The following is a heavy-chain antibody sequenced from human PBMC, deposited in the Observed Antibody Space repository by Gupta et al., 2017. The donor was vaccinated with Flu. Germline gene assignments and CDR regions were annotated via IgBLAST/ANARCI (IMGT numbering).Heavy chain of an antibody. CDR3: ARRLGDFWSGYFGSYYGMDV. CDR2: IYSGGST. D-gene: IGHD3-3*01. J-gene: IGHJ6*02. CDR1: GFTVRSNY. V-gene: IGHV3-66*02. Sequence: EVQLVESGGGLVPPGGSLRLSCAASGFTVRSNYMIWVRQAPGKGLGWVSVIYSGGSTYYADSVKGRLTISRDNSKNTLYLQMNSLRAEDTAVYYCARRLGDFWSGYFGSYYGMDVWGQGTTVTVSS.